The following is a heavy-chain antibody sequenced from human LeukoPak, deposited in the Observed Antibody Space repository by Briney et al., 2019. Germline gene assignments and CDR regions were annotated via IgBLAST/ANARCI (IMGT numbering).Heavy chain of an antibody. CDR1: GYTFTSYY. D-gene: IGHD5-24*01. V-gene: IGHV1-46*01. J-gene: IGHJ3*02. Sequence: GASVKVSCKASGYTFTSYYMHWVRQAPGQGLEWMGIINPSGGSTRYAQKFQGRVTMTRDTSTSTVYMELSSLRSEDTAVYYCARASRRDGYKGVAFDIWGQGTMVTVSS. CDR2: INPSGGST. CDR3: ARASRRDGYKGVAFDI.